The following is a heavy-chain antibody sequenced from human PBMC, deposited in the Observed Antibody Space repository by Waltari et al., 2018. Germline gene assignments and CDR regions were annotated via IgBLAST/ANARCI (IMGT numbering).Heavy chain of an antibody. J-gene: IGHJ6*02. V-gene: IGHV4-39*01. CDR2: IFDSGRQ. CDR1: GGSIGTGTVY. Sequence: QLQLQESGPGLVKPSETLSLTCSVSGGSIGTGTVYWGGIRLPPGKGLEWIGTIFDSGRQFYNPSLDSRAAISIDTSKNQFSLKLNSVTAADAAVYYCARHFPDYQTYYYGMDVWGQGTTVTVSS. CDR3: ARHFPDYQTYYYGMDV. D-gene: IGHD4-17*01.